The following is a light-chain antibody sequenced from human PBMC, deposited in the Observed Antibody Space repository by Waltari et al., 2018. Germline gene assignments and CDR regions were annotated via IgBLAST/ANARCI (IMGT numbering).Light chain of an antibody. CDR3: SSYAGSNNYVV. CDR1: RSAVGGYNY. J-gene: IGLJ2*01. V-gene: IGLV2-8*01. CDR2: EVS. Sequence: QSALTQPPSASGSPGQSATTPCTGTRSAVGGYNYVSWYQQHPGKAPKLMIYEVSKRPSGVPDRFSGSKSGNTASLTVSGLQAEDEADYYCSSYAGSNNYVVFGGGTKLTVL.